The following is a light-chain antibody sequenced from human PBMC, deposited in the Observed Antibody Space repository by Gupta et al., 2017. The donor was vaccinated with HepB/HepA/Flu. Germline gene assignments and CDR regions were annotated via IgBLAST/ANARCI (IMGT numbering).Light chain of an antibody. J-gene: IGLJ3*02. CDR2: KNK. Sequence: QSVLTQPPSVSAAPAQPVPISCSGRRSNFGSISVSWYQQVPRTAPKLLIYKNKKRPAGIPDRFSATKSGTSATLGATGHQTGDEADYYCETGDNSLSAGVFGGGTELTVL. CDR1: RSNFGSIS. CDR3: ETGDNSLSAGV. V-gene: IGLV1-51*02.